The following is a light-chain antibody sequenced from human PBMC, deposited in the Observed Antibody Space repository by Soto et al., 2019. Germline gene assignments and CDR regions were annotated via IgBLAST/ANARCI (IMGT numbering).Light chain of an antibody. V-gene: IGKV1-9*01. Sequence: IPLTQSPSSLSASVGDRVTITCRASQGIFSYLAWYQQKPGKAPKLLIYAASTLQSGVPSRFSGSGSGTEFTLTISSLQPDDFATYYCQHYNSYSEAFGQGTKVDIK. CDR3: QHYNSYSEA. J-gene: IGKJ1*01. CDR1: QGIFSY. CDR2: AAS.